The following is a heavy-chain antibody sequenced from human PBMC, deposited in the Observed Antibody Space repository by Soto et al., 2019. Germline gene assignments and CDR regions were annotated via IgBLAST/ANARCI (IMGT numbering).Heavy chain of an antibody. CDR3: ARVVTPNWGKCDAIDI. CDR2: ISSSSSTI. Sequence: GGSLRLSCAASGFTFSSYSMNWVRQAPGKGLEWVSYISSSSSTIYYAESVKGRFTISRDNAKNSLYLKMNSLRAEDTAGYYCARVVTPNWGKCDAIDILAQGTRVIVSS. D-gene: IGHD7-27*01. V-gene: IGHV3-48*04. J-gene: IGHJ3*02. CDR1: GFTFSSYS.